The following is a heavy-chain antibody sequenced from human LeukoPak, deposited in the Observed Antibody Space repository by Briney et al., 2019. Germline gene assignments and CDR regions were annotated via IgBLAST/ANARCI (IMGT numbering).Heavy chain of an antibody. CDR3: ASNGGGSYSAPFDY. V-gene: IGHV3-66*01. J-gene: IGHJ4*02. Sequence: GGSLRLSCAASGFTVSSNYMSWVRQAPGKRLEWVSVIYSGGSTYYADSVKGRFTISRDNSKNTLYLQMNSLRAEDTAVYYCASNGGGSYSAPFDYWGQGTLVTVSS. CDR2: IYSGGST. CDR1: GFTVSSNY. D-gene: IGHD1-26*01.